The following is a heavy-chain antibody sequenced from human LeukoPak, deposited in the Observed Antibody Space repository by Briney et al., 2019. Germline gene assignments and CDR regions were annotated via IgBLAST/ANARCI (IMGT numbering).Heavy chain of an antibody. V-gene: IGHV5-51*01. CDR3: ARHVHCSSTSCYYYYMAV. J-gene: IGHJ6*03. Sequence: GVSLTISCKGSGYSFTSYWIGWVRQMPGKGLEWMGIIYPGDSDTRYSPSFQRQVTISANKSVSTAYLQWSSLKPSDPAMYYCARHVHCSSTSCYYYYMAVWGKGTTVTVSS. CDR2: IYPGDSDT. D-gene: IGHD2-2*01. CDR1: GYSFTSYW.